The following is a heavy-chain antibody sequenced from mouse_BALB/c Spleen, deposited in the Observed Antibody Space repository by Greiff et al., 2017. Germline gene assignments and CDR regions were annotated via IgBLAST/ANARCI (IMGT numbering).Heavy chain of an antibody. J-gene: IGHJ4*01. CDR3: AREGYDEGYAMDY. CDR1: GYTFTSYT. Sequence: VQLQESAAELARPGASVKMSCKASGYTFTSYTMHWVKQRPGQGLEWIGYINPSSGYTEYNQKFKDKTTLTADKSSSTAYMQLSSLTSEDSAVYYCAREGYDEGYAMDYWGQGTSVTVSS. D-gene: IGHD2-14*01. V-gene: IGHV1-4*02. CDR2: INPSSGYT.